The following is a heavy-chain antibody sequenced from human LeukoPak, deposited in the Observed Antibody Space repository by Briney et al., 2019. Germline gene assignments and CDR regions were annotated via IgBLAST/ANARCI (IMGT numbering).Heavy chain of an antibody. J-gene: IGHJ6*02. V-gene: IGHV3-33*01. CDR1: GFTFSNYA. CDR2: IWYDGSND. D-gene: IGHD4-11*01. CDR3: ARGLQPPVLYGMDV. Sequence: PGRSLRLSCEASGFTFSNYAMHWVRQAPGKGLEWVAVIWYDGSNDYYGNSVKGRFTVSRDNSENTLYLQMNSLRADDTAVYYCARGLQPPVLYGMDVWGQGTTVTVSS.